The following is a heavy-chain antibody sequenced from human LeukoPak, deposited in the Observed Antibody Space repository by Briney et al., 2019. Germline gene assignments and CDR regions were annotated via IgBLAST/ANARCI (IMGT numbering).Heavy chain of an antibody. Sequence: GGSLRLSCSASGFVFSDYPLHWIRQAPGKGLEWVAVISYDGSNKYYADSVKGRFTISRDNSKNTLYLQMNSLRAEDTAVYYCATGRGDYWGQGTLVTVSS. CDR1: GFVFSDYP. CDR2: ISYDGSNK. J-gene: IGHJ4*02. V-gene: IGHV3-30*04. CDR3: ATGRGDY.